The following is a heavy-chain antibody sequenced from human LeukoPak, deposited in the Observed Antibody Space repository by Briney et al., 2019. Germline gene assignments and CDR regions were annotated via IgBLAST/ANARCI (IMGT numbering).Heavy chain of an antibody. CDR3: ARCRDRDIVVAGGYGMDV. Sequence: PGGSLRLSCAASGFTFSSYAMTWVRQAPGKGLEWVAVIWYDGSNKYYADSVKGRFTISRDNYKNTLYLQMNSLRAEDTAVYYCARCRDRDIVVAGGYGMDVWGQGTTVTVSS. J-gene: IGHJ6*02. V-gene: IGHV3-33*08. CDR2: IWYDGSNK. D-gene: IGHD2-2*01. CDR1: GFTFSSYA.